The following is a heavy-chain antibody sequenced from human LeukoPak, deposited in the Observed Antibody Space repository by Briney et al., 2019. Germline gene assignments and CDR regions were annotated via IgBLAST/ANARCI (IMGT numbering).Heavy chain of an antibody. J-gene: IGHJ6*02. Sequence: SETLSLTCAVYGGSFSGYYWSWIRQPPGKGLEWIGEINHSGSTNYNPSLKSRVTISVDTSKNQFSLKLSSVTAADTAVYYCARGRRIFTYYYDSSPLRSMDVWGRGTTVTVSS. CDR1: GGSFSGYY. D-gene: IGHD3-22*01. V-gene: IGHV4-34*01. CDR3: ARGRRIFTYYYDSSPLRSMDV. CDR2: INHSGST.